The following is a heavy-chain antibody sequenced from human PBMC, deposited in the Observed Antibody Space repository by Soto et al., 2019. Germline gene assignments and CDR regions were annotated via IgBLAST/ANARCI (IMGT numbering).Heavy chain of an antibody. CDR3: ARSGRSGLRWLDFFDP. CDR2: IYPGDSDT. Sequence: PGESLKISCKASGYTFTNYWIVWVRQVPGKGLEWMGLIYPGDSDTRYNPSFQGQVTISADKSTSAAYLQWNSLMASDTAIYYCARSGRSGLRWLDFFDPWGQGTPVTVSS. J-gene: IGHJ5*02. CDR1: GYTFTNYW. V-gene: IGHV5-51*01. D-gene: IGHD4-17*01.